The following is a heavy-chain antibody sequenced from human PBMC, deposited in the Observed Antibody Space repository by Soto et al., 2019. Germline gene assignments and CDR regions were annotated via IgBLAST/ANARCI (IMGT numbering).Heavy chain of an antibody. CDR3: AKRSPYSSGWYSAIFES. D-gene: IGHD6-13*01. CDR1: GFSFSDYA. J-gene: IGHJ4*02. Sequence: GGSLRLSCAASGFSFSDYAMSWVRQAPGKGLEWVSVISERGGSTHYAASVRGRFTVSIDNSKNSLSLRMSSLRDEDTAVYSCAKRSPYSSGWYSAIFESWGQGA. V-gene: IGHV3-23*01. CDR2: ISERGGST.